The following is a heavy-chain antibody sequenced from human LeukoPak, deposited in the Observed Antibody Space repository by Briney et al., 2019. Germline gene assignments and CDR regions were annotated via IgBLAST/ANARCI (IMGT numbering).Heavy chain of an antibody. CDR1: GYTFTCYY. J-gene: IGHJ4*02. CDR2: INPNSGDT. V-gene: IGHV1-2*02. CDR3: ARRVIAAAADLEY. D-gene: IGHD6-13*01. Sequence: GASVKVSCKASGYTFTCYYMYWVRQAPGQGLEWMGWINPNSGDTNYAQKFQGRVTMTRDTSISTAYMELSRLTSDDTAVYYCARRVIAAAADLEYWGQGTLVIVSS.